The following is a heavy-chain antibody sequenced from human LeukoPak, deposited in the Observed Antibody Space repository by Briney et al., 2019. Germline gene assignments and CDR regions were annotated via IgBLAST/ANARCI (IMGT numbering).Heavy chain of an antibody. J-gene: IGHJ3*02. CDR2: IYYSGST. CDR3: AREPTVTNAFDI. V-gene: IGHV4-59*12. Sequence: PSETLSLTCTVSGGSISSYYWSWIRQPPGKGLEGIGYIYYSGSTNYNPSLKRRVNISLDQSKNQFSLTLSPVTGPGTACFFFAREPTVTNAFDIWGQGTMVTVSS. D-gene: IGHD4-17*01. CDR1: GGSISSYY.